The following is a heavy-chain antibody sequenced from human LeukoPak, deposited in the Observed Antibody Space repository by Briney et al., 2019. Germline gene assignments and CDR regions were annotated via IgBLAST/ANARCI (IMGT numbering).Heavy chain of an antibody. CDR2: INHSGST. D-gene: IGHD5-18*01. J-gene: IGHJ6*02. CDR3: ARVPPTWIQLWFPRSGMDV. Sequence: ASETLSLTCAVYGGSFSGYYWSWLRQPPGKGLEWIGEINHSGSTNYNPSLKSRVTISVDTSKNQFSLKLSSVTAADTAVYYCARVPPTWIQLWFPRSGMDVWGQGTTVTVSS. CDR1: GGSFSGYY. V-gene: IGHV4-34*01.